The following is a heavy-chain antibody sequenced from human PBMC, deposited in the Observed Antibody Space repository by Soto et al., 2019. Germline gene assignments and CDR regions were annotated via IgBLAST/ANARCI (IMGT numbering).Heavy chain of an antibody. V-gene: IGHV3-23*01. D-gene: IGHD1-1*01. CDR1: GFSFRNYA. J-gene: IGHJ4*02. CDR2: LSGSGTMR. Sequence: GGSLRLSCAASGFSFRNYAMTWVRQALGKGLEWVSGLSGSGTMRYYADSVRGRFIISRDNAKNTLFLQMDNLRVEDSAVYYCAKEAEENENVPIPGDNWGQGTPVTVSS. CDR3: AKEAEENENVPIPGDN.